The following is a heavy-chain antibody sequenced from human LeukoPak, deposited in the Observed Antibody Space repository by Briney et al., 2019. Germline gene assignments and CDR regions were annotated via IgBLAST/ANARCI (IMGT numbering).Heavy chain of an antibody. CDR1: GGSISSYY. J-gene: IGHJ4*02. CDR3: ARGASTIFGVVQDY. V-gene: IGHV4-59*01. D-gene: IGHD3-3*01. Sequence: PSETLSLTCTVSGGSISSYYWSWIRQPPGKGLGWFGYIYYSGSTNYNPSLKSRVTISVDTSKNQFSLKLSSVTAADTAVYYCARGASTIFGVVQDYWGQGTLVTVSS. CDR2: IYYSGST.